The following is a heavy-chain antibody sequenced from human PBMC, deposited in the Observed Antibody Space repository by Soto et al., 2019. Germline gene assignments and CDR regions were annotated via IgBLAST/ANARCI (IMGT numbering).Heavy chain of an antibody. CDR3: ARTAPMEAGDKYYYDF. CDR2: IIPFFGTA. CDR1: GGTFSTFG. Sequence: QVQLVQSGAEVKKTGSSVKVSCKTSGGTFSTFGISWVRQAPGQGLEWMGGIIPFFGTAEYSQKFEDRITITADECTNAVYMDLRSLTSEDTAIYYCARTAPMEAGDKYYYDFWGQGTLVKVSS. J-gene: IGHJ4*02. V-gene: IGHV1-69*01. D-gene: IGHD3-16*01.